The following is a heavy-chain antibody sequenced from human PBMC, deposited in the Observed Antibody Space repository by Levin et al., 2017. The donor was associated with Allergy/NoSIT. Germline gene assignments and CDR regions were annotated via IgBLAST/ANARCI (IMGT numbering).Heavy chain of an antibody. CDR1: GFSFSNYA. V-gene: IGHV3-30*04. D-gene: IGHD5-18*01. CDR2: MSYDGTKR. Sequence: GGSLRLSCAASGFSFSNYAIHWVRQAPGKGLDWVAVMSYDGTKRFYSESVKGRFTISRDTSKRTLYLQMSSLRAEDTAVYYCARVHDRGYSAYGEHHYGMEVWGQGTTVTVSS. J-gene: IGHJ6*02. CDR3: ARVHDRGYSAYGEHHYGMEV.